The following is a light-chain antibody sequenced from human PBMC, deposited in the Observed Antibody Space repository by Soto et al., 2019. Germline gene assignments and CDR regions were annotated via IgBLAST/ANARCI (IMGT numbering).Light chain of an antibody. Sequence: EIVLTQSPGTLSLSPGERATLSCRASQSVSSNKLAWYQQKPGQAPRLLIYGASGRATGVPDRFRGSGSGTDFTLTISRLEPEDFAVYYCQQYGSSPPRTFGQGTKVDIK. V-gene: IGKV3-20*01. CDR1: QSVSSNK. CDR3: QQYGSSPPRT. J-gene: IGKJ1*01. CDR2: GAS.